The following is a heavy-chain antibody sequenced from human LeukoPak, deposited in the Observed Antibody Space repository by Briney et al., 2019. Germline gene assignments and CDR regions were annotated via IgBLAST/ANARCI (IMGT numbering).Heavy chain of an antibody. CDR3: ARGQPPDLSIAARSLDP. V-gene: IGHV4-59*12. J-gene: IGHJ5*02. CDR2: IYYSGST. CDR1: GGSISSFY. Sequence: SETLSLTCTVSGGSISSFYWSWIRQPPGKGLEWIGYIYYSGSTNYNPSLKSRVTMSVDTSKNQFSLNLSSVTAADTAVYYCARGQPPDLSIAARSLDPWGQGTLVTVSS. D-gene: IGHD6-6*01.